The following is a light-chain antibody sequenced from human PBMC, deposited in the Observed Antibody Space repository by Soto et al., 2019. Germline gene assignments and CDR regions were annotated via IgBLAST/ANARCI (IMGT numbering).Light chain of an antibody. CDR3: QQLSRHPLT. J-gene: IGKJ4*01. CDR2: SAS. V-gene: IGKV1-9*01. Sequence: DVKLTQSPAAVSATVGDTVTITCRASQALSNYLAWYQQKPGKAPDLLIYSASTLQSGVPSRFSGSGSETEFSLTIRALQAEDFATYCRQQLSRHPLTFGGGTKVDI. CDR1: QALSNY.